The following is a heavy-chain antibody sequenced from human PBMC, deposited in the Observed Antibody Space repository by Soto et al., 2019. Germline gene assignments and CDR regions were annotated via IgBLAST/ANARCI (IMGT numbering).Heavy chain of an antibody. D-gene: IGHD3-22*01. CDR1: GFTFTSSA. Sequence: ASVKVSCKASGFTFTSSAVQWVRQARGQRLEWIGCIVVGSGNTNYAQKFQERVTITRDMSTSTAYMELSSLRSEDTAVYYCAAGISSVTMIVVATFDYGGQGTLVTVSS. CDR2: IVVGSGNT. J-gene: IGHJ4*02. V-gene: IGHV1-58*01. CDR3: AAGISSVTMIVVATFDY.